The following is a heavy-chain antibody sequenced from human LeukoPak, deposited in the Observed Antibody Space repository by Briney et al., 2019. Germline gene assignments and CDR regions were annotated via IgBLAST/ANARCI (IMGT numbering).Heavy chain of an antibody. D-gene: IGHD5-18*01. V-gene: IGHV1-2*02. CDR3: ARGEYNYGRDWFDP. CDR2: INPNSGGT. Sequence: ASVKVSCKASGYTFTGYYMHWVRQAPGQGLEWMGWINPNSGGTNYAQKFQGRVTMTRDTSINTVYMELSRLTSDDTAVHYCARGEYNYGRDWFDPWGQGTLVTVSS. CDR1: GYTFTGYY. J-gene: IGHJ5*02.